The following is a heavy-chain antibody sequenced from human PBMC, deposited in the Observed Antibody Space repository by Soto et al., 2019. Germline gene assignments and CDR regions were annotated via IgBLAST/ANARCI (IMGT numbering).Heavy chain of an antibody. CDR1: GCTFTRYS. CDR2: ISSTTNYI. Sequence: GSLRPPCAASGCTFTRYSMNWVREAPGKGLEWVSSISSTTNYIYYGDSMKGRFTISRDNAKNSLYLEMNSLRAEDTAVYYCARESEDLTSNFDYWGQGTLVTVYS. V-gene: IGHV3-21*06. CDR3: ARESEDLTSNFDY. J-gene: IGHJ4*02.